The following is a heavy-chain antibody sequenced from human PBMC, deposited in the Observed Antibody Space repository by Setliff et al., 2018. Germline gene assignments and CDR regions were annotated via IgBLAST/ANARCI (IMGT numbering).Heavy chain of an antibody. D-gene: IGHD5-18*01. Sequence: SLRLSCAASGFTFSSYWMSWVRQAPGKGLEWVANIKQDGSDKYYVDSVKGRFTISRDNAKNSLSLQMNSLRAEDTAIYYCATTRVWIPVLDSCGQGTLVTVSS. V-gene: IGHV3-7*03. CDR3: ATTRVWIPVLDS. CDR2: IKQDGSDK. CDR1: GFTFSSYW. J-gene: IGHJ4*02.